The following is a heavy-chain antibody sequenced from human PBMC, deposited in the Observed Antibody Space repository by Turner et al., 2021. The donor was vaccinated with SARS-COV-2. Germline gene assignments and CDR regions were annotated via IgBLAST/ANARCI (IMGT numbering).Heavy chain of an antibody. V-gene: IGHV4-39*01. J-gene: IGHJ5*02. CDR3: ARHGPTSTTKAFDP. CDR1: GGSSSSSYYY. Sequence: QLQLQESGPGLVKPSETLSLSCTVPGGSSSSSYYYWGWIRQPPGKGLEWIGSIYYSGSTYYNPSLKSRVTISVDTSKNQFSLKLNSVTAADTAVYYCARHGPTSTTKAFDPWGQGTLVTVSS. D-gene: IGHD4-17*01. CDR2: IYYSGST.